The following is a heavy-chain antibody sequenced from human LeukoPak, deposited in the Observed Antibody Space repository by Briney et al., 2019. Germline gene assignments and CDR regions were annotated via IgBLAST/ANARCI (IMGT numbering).Heavy chain of an antibody. CDR2: IYHSGST. J-gene: IGHJ4*02. Sequence: SETLSLTCTVSGGSISSGGYYWSWIRQPPGKGLEWIGYIYHSGSTYYNPSLKSRVTISVDRSKNQFSLKVNSVTAADTAVYYCARGQYYDYWGQGTLVTVSS. D-gene: IGHD2/OR15-2a*01. V-gene: IGHV4-30-2*01. CDR3: ARGQYYDY. CDR1: GGSISSGGYY.